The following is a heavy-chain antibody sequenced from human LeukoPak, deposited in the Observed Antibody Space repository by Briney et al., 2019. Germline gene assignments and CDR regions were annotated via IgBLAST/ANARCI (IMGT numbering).Heavy chain of an antibody. CDR1: GFTFSSYA. Sequence: GGSLRLSCAASGFTFSSYAMSWVRQAPGKGLEWVSAISGSGGSTYYADSVKGRFTISRDNSKNTLYLQMNSLRAEDTAVYYCARADGYNRGGYYFDYWGQGTLVTVSS. CDR2: ISGSGGST. CDR3: ARADGYNRGGYYFDY. D-gene: IGHD5-24*01. V-gene: IGHV3-23*01. J-gene: IGHJ4*02.